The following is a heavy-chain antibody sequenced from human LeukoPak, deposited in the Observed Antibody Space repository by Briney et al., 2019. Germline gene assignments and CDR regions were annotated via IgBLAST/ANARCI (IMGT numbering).Heavy chain of an antibody. CDR3: AREAFGIAVAGSNAFDI. J-gene: IGHJ3*02. V-gene: IGHV3-7*01. CDR2: IKQDGSEK. CDR1: GFTFSSYW. Sequence: GGSLRLSCAASGFTFSSYWMSWVRQAPGKGLEWVANIKQDGSEKYYVDSVKGRLTISRDNAKNSLYLQMNSLRAEDTAVYYCAREAFGIAVAGSNAFDIWGQGTMVTVSS. D-gene: IGHD6-19*01.